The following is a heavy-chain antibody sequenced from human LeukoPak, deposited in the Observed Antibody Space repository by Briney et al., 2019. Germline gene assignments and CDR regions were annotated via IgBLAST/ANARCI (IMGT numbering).Heavy chain of an antibody. CDR3: AKGGGTTRLYFDY. Sequence: GGSLRLSCAASGFTFSIYAMSWVRQAPGKGLAWVSGLNEDGGYTYYADSVKGRFTISRDNSENTLYLQMSSLRAEDTAIYYCAKGGGTTRLYFDYWGQGTLVTVSS. V-gene: IGHV3-23*01. CDR1: GFTFSIYA. CDR2: LNEDGGYT. D-gene: IGHD1-7*01. J-gene: IGHJ4*02.